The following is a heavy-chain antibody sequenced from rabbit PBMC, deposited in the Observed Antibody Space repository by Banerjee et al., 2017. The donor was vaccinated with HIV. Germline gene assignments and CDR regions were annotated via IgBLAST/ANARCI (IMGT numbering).Heavy chain of an antibody. J-gene: IGHJ6*01. V-gene: IGHV1S47*01. CDR3: ARDVTWGDWEL. CDR2: IYNTDGTT. CDR1: GFDFSSNA. Sequence: ELVESGGGLVQPEGSLTLTCKASGFDFSSNAMCWVRQAPGKGPEWIACIYNTDGTTYYASWVNGRFTISRSTSLNTVTLQMTSLTAADTATYFCARDVTWGDWELWGPGTLVTVS. D-gene: IGHD4-1*01.